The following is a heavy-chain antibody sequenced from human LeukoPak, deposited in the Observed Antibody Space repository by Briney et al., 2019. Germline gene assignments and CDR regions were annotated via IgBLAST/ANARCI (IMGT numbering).Heavy chain of an antibody. CDR1: GDTFSSYA. CDR2: IIPIFGTA. J-gene: IGHJ3*02. V-gene: IGHV1-69*13. CDR3: ARMYYDFWSGYFGLDDAFDI. D-gene: IGHD3-3*01. Sequence: SVKVSCKASGDTFSSYAISWVRQAPGQGLEWMGGIIPIFGTANYAQKFQGRVTITADESTSTAYMELSSLRSEDTAVYYCARMYYDFWSGYFGLDDAFDIWGQGTMVTVSS.